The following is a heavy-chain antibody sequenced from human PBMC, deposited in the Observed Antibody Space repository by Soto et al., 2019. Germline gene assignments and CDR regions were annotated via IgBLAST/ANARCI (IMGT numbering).Heavy chain of an antibody. J-gene: IGHJ2*01. Sequence: QVQLQESGPGLVKPSQTLSLTCTVSGGSISSGGYYWSWIRQHPGKGLEWIGYIYYSGSTYYNPSLKSRFTISVDTSKNQFSLKLSSVTAADTAVYYCARAIAARSIRYFDLWGRGTLVTVSS. CDR3: ARAIAARSIRYFDL. CDR1: GGSISSGGYY. CDR2: IYYSGST. V-gene: IGHV4-31*03. D-gene: IGHD6-6*01.